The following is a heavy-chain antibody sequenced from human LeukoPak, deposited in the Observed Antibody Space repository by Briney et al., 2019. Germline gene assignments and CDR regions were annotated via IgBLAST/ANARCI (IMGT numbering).Heavy chain of an antibody. V-gene: IGHV1-8*02. Sequence: ASVKVSCKASGYTFTSYGISWVRQAPGQGLEWMGWMNPNSGNTGYAQKFQGRVTMTRNTSISTAYMELSSLRSEDTAVYYCARGLVKVRFGHYYYYGMDVWGQGTTVTVSS. CDR2: MNPNSGNT. CDR3: ARGLVKVRFGHYYYYGMDV. D-gene: IGHD3-3*01. CDR1: GYTFTSYG. J-gene: IGHJ6*02.